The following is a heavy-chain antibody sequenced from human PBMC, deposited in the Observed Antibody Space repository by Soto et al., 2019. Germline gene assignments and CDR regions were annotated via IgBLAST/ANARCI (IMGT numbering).Heavy chain of an antibody. D-gene: IGHD3-22*01. Sequence: QVQLQESGPGLGKPSQTLSLTCTVSGGSISSGGYYWSWIRQHPGKGLEWIGYIYYSGGTDYNPSLKSRVTISVDTSKNQFSLKLSSVTAADTAVYYCARANIDSSGYYLPFDYWGQGTLVTVSS. CDR2: IYYSGGT. V-gene: IGHV4-31*03. CDR1: GGSISSGGYY. CDR3: ARANIDSSGYYLPFDY. J-gene: IGHJ4*02.